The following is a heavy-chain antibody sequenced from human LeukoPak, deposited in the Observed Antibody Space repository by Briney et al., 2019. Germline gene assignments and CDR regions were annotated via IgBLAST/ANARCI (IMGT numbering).Heavy chain of an antibody. Sequence: GASVKVSCKASGYTFTGYYMHWVRQAPGQGLEWMGWINPNSGGTNYAQKFQGWVTMTRDTSIGTAYMELRRLRSDDTAVYYCAREADYGEGDPFDPWGQGTLVTVSS. CDR1: GYTFTGYY. D-gene: IGHD4-17*01. CDR3: AREADYGEGDPFDP. CDR2: INPNSGGT. J-gene: IGHJ5*02. V-gene: IGHV1-2*04.